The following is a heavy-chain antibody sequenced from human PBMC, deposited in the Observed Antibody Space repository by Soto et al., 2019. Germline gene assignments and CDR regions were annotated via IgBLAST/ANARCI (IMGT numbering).Heavy chain of an antibody. CDR3: ARCMGYDGSGYAFFDS. Sequence: GGSLRLSCAASGLPFSGHTINWVRQDPGKGLEWVSSVSSSSSHIYYADSVKGRFTVSRDNAEKSLYLQMNSLRAEDTAIYYCARCMGYDGSGYAFFDSWGQGTLVTVSS. J-gene: IGHJ4*02. D-gene: IGHD3-10*01. CDR2: VSSSSSHI. V-gene: IGHV3-21*01. CDR1: GLPFSGHT.